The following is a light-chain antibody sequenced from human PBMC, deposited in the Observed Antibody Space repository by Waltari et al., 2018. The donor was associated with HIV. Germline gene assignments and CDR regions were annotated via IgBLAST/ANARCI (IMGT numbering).Light chain of an antibody. J-gene: IGKJ3*01. CDR3: QHYDGLPIT. V-gene: IGKV1-33*01. CDR2: DAS. CDR1: QDIRNF. Sequence: DIQMTQSPSSLSASIGDRVTITCQASQDIRNFLNWYQQKPGKAPELLIHDASNLETGVPSRFSGSGSGTHFTLTISCLQPEDIATYFCQHYDGLPITFGPGTKLEVK.